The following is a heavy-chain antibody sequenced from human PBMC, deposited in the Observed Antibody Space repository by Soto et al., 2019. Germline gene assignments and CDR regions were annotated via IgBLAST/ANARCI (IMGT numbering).Heavy chain of an antibody. CDR2: IYSGGST. CDR1: GFTVSSNY. CDR3: ASSTHSVVAGQFDY. V-gene: IGHV3-53*01. Sequence: LRLSCAASGFTVSSNYMSWVRQAPGKGLEWVSVIYSGGSTYYADSVKGRFTISRDNSKNTLYLQMNSLRAEDTAVYYCASSTHSVVAGQFDYWGQGTLVTVSS. J-gene: IGHJ4*02. D-gene: IGHD2-15*01.